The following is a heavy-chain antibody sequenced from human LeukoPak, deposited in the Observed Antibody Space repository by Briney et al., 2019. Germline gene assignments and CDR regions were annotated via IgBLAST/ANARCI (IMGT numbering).Heavy chain of an antibody. D-gene: IGHD5-18*01. CDR3: ARALRRYSYDYPSPDY. CDR1: GLTFSIYA. J-gene: IGHJ4*02. CDR2: ISFDGTNK. Sequence: GGSLRLSCAASGLTFSIYAMHWVRQAPGKGLEWVAIISFDGTNKYYADSVRGRFTISRDNSKNTLYLQMNSLRAEDTALYYCARALRRYSYDYPSPDYWGQGTLVTVSS. V-gene: IGHV3-30*03.